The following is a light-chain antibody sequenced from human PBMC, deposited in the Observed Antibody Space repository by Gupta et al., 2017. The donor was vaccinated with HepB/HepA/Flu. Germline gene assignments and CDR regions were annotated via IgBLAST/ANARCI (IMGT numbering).Light chain of an antibody. Sequence: DIQLTQSPSFLSASVGDRVTITCRASQDITSYLAWYQQKPGKAPKLLIYAASTLQSGVPSRFSGSGSGTEFTLTISSLQPEDFATYYCQQLNSSPRTFGQGTKVEIK. CDR1: QDITSY. CDR3: QQLNSSPRT. CDR2: AAS. J-gene: IGKJ1*01. V-gene: IGKV1-9*01.